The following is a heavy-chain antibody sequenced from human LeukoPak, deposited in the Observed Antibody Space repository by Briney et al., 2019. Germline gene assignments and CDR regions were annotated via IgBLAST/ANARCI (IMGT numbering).Heavy chain of an antibody. CDR3: AKGPLRGTAAAIDY. J-gene: IGHJ4*02. V-gene: IGHV3-30*18. CDR1: GFTFNNYG. CDR2: ISYDGKNK. Sequence: GGSLRLSCAASGFTFNNYGMHWVRQAPGKGLEWVAVISYDGKNKHYPDSVKGRFTISRDISTDTLWLQMDSLRTEDTAVYYCAKGPLRGTAAAIDYWGQGTLVTVSS. D-gene: IGHD2-2*01.